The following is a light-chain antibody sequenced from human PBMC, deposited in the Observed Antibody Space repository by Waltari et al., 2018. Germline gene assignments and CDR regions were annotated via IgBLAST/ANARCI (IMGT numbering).Light chain of an antibody. V-gene: IGKV3-11*01. Sequence: EIVVTQSPATLSLSPGERATLSCRASQSVSTSVAWYQQRPGQAPRLLISDASNRATGIPARFSGSGSGTDFTLTISRLEPEDFAVYYCQQGTNWPPTFGQGTKLEIK. CDR3: QQGTNWPPT. CDR1: QSVSTS. CDR2: DAS. J-gene: IGKJ2*01.